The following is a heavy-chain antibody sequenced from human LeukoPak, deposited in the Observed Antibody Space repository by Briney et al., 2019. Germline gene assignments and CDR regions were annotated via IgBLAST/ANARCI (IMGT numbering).Heavy chain of an antibody. J-gene: IGHJ4*02. D-gene: IGHD3-9*01. CDR1: GGSFSGYY. V-gene: IGHV4-34*01. Sequence: PSETLSLTCAVYGGSFSGYYWSWIRQPPGKGLEWIGEINHSGSTNYNPSLKSRVTISVDTSKNQFSLKLSSVTAADTAVCYCARVGYYNGFDYWGQGTLVTVSS. CDR3: ARVGYYNGFDY. CDR2: INHSGST.